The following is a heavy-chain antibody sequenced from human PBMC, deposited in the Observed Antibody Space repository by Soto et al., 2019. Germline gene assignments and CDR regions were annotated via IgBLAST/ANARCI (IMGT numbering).Heavy chain of an antibody. J-gene: IGHJ4*02. CDR2: SSPRGDTI. CDR1: GFSLANYP. D-gene: IGHD6-19*01. Sequence: AGSLRLSCVASGFSLANYPMNWVRQTPGKGLEWISYSSPRGDTIYYADSVEGRFTISRDNARNSLSLHMSSLRDEDSALYYCAKGPHTNVGWPYYFESWGQGVPVTVSS. V-gene: IGHV3-48*02. CDR3: AKGPHTNVGWPYYFES.